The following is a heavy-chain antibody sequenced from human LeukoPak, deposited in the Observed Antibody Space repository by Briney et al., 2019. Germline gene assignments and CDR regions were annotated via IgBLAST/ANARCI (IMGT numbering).Heavy chain of an antibody. Sequence: GGSLRLSCAASGLTISSYSMNWVRQAPGKGLQWVSYISSSSSTIYYADSVKGRFTISRDNAKNSLYLQMNSLRAEDTAVYYCARHRSGGSQDDAFDIWGQGTMVTVSS. J-gene: IGHJ3*02. CDR2: ISSSSSTI. CDR3: ARHRSGGSQDDAFDI. V-gene: IGHV3-48*01. CDR1: GLTISSYS. D-gene: IGHD2-15*01.